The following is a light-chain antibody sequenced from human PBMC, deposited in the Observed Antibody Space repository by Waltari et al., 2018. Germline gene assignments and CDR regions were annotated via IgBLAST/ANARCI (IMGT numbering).Light chain of an antibody. J-gene: IGKJ3*01. V-gene: IGKV1-9*01. Sequence: IQMTQSPSSLSESVGDRITITCRASQGISSYLDWYQQKPGKAPKLLIYASSTLLNGVPSRFSGSGFGTDFTLTISSLQPEDFATYYCQQVNSYPFTFGPGTTVDIK. CDR2: ASS. CDR1: QGISSY. CDR3: QQVNSYPFT.